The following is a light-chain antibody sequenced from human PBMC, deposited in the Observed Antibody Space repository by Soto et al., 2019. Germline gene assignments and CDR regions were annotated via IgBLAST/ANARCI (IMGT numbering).Light chain of an antibody. CDR1: QGMSTY. CDR3: QQLNGYQLA. V-gene: IGKV1-9*01. Sequence: DIQLTQSPSFLSASVGDTVTITCRASQGMSTYLAWYQQKPGKVPKLLIRSASTLQSGVPPRFSGGGSGTEFTLAISTLQPDDSGIYYCQQLNGYQLAFWGGTNVEIK. CDR2: SAS. J-gene: IGKJ4*01.